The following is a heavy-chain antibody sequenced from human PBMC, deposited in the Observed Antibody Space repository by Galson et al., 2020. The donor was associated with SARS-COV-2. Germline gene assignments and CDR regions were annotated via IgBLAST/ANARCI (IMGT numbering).Heavy chain of an antibody. V-gene: IGHV1-69*13. CDR2: IIPIFGTA. Sequence: SVKVSCKASGGTFSSYAISWVRQAPGQGLAWMGGIIPIFGTANYAQKFQGRVTITADESTSTAYMELSSLRSEDTAVYYCAREGYCSSTSCYGVYYFDYWGQGTLVTVSS. CDR3: AREGYCSSTSCYGVYYFDY. D-gene: IGHD2-2*01. J-gene: IGHJ4*02. CDR1: GGTFSSYA.